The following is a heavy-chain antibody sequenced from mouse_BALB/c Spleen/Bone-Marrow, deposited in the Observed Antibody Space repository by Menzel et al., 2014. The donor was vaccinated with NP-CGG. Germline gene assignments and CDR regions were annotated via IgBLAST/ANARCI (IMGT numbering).Heavy chain of an antibody. J-gene: IGHJ3*01. Sequence: EVKLVESGGGLVQPGGSLKLSCAASGFDFSRYWMSWVRQAPGKGLEWIGEINPDSNTTNYTPSLKDKFIISRDNAKNTLYLQMSKVRSEDTALYYCSRLGYYGGFAYWGQGTLVTVSA. CDR3: SRLGYYGGFAY. CDR2: INPDSNTT. CDR1: GFDFSRYW. D-gene: IGHD1-1*01. V-gene: IGHV4-1*02.